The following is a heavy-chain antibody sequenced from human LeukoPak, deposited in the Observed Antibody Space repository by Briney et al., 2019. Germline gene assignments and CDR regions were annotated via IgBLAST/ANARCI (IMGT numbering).Heavy chain of an antibody. CDR1: GDSINNYH. Sequence: SETLSLTCAVSGDSINNYHWSWIRQPPGKGLEWIGYIYYSGSTNYNPSLKGRVTISIDTSKNQFSLKLNSVTAADTAVYYCARDLGSSGYGFDSWGPGTLVTVSP. CDR3: ARDLGSSGYGFDS. J-gene: IGHJ5*01. D-gene: IGHD5-12*01. CDR2: IYYSGST. V-gene: IGHV4-59*01.